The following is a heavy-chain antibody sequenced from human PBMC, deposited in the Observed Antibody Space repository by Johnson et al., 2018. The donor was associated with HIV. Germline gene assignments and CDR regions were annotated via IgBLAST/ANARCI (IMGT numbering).Heavy chain of an antibody. CDR3: TKSTWELRHLDAFDI. CDR1: GFTFSSYA. D-gene: IGHD1-26*01. J-gene: IGHJ3*02. V-gene: IGHV3-30-3*02. Sequence: MQLVESGGGVVRPGGSLRLSCAASGFTFSSYAMHWVRQAPGKGLEWVAVISYDGSNKYYADSVKGRFTISRDNSKNTLYLQMNSLRAEDTAVYYCTKSTWELRHLDAFDIWGQGTMVTVSS. CDR2: ISYDGSNK.